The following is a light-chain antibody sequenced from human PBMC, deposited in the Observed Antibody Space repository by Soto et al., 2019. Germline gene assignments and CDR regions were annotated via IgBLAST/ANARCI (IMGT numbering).Light chain of an antibody. CDR2: YAS. J-gene: IGKJ5*01. CDR1: QSVRNN. V-gene: IGKV3-15*01. Sequence: EIMMTQSPATLSVSPGERATLSCRASQSVRNNXAWYQQKPGQAPRLLIYYASTRATGIPARFSGSGSGTDFXXXXSSXXSEDFALYYCQQYNNWPPITFGQGTRLEIK. CDR3: QQYNNWPPIT.